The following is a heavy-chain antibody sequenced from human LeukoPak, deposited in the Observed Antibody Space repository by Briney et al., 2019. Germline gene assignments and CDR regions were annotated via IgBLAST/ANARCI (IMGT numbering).Heavy chain of an antibody. Sequence: GGSLRLSCSASGFTFSRYAMHWVRQAPGKGLEYVSAISTNGGVTYYADSVKGRFTISRDNCKNTLYLEMSSLRVEDTAVYYCVKDVSSTYYYFDYWGQGTLVTVSS. J-gene: IGHJ4*02. D-gene: IGHD6-13*01. CDR2: ISTNGGVT. CDR1: GFTFSRYA. CDR3: VKDVSSTYYYFDY. V-gene: IGHV3-64D*09.